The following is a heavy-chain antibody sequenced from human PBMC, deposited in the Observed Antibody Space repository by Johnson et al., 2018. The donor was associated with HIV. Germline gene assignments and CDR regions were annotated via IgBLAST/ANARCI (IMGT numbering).Heavy chain of an antibody. Sequence: MQLVESGGGVVQPGRSLRLSCAASGFTFSSYSMHWVRQAPGKGLEWVAVISYDGSNKYYVDSVKGRFTISRDSSKNTLYLQMNNLRVEDTAVYYCAREVDGFDIWGQGTMVTVSS. J-gene: IGHJ3*02. CDR3: AREVDGFDI. V-gene: IGHV3-30*04. CDR1: GFTFSSYS. CDR2: ISYDGSNK.